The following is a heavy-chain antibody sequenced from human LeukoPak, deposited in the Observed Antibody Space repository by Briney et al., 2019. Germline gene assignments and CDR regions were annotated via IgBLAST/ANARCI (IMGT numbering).Heavy chain of an antibody. CDR1: GGSISSYY. Sequence: SETLSLTCTVSGGSISSYYWSWIRQPPGKGLEWIGHIYYSGSTNYNPSLKSRVTISVDTSKNQFSLKLSSVTAADTAVYYCARLSSSWSYFDYWGQGTLVTVSS. J-gene: IGHJ4*02. CDR3: ARLSSSWSYFDY. V-gene: IGHV4-59*08. D-gene: IGHD6-13*01. CDR2: IYYSGST.